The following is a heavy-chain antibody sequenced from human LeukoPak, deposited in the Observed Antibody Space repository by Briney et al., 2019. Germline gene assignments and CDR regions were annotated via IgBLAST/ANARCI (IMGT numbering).Heavy chain of an antibody. D-gene: IGHD3-22*01. CDR1: GFTFSSYA. CDR3: AKDLSTMIVVVTPDAFDI. Sequence: GGSLRLSCAASGFTFSSYAMSWVRQAPGKWLEWVSAISGSGGSTYYADSVKGRFTVSRDNSKNTLYLQMNSLRAEDTAVYYCAKDLSTMIVVVTPDAFDIWGQGTMVTVSS. V-gene: IGHV3-23*01. CDR2: ISGSGGST. J-gene: IGHJ3*02.